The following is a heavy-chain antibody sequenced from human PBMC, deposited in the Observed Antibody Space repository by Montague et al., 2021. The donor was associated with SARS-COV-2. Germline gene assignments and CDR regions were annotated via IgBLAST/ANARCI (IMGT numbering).Heavy chain of an antibody. CDR1: GDSIRTNY. V-gene: IGHV4-59*01. J-gene: IGHJ4*02. Sequence: SETLSLTCTVSGDSIRTNYWSWIRQPPGQRLEWIGYVDNSGSTDYSPSLKSRVTISLETSKRQFSLRLNSVTEADTAAYYCTTGEGVYGWRYYFDYWSQGTLVTASS. CDR3: TTGEGVYGWRYYFDY. CDR2: VDNSGST. D-gene: IGHD6-19*01.